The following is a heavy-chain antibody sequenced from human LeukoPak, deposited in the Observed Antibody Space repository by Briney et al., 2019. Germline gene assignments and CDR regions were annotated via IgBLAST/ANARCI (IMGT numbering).Heavy chain of an antibody. CDR3: ARVGELERLWGYFYY. CDR2: ISYDGSNK. J-gene: IGHJ4*01. CDR1: GFTFSSHA. Sequence: GGSLRLSCAASGFTFSSHAMHWVRQAPGQGLEWVAVISYDGSNKYYADSVKGRFTISRDNSKNTLYLQMNSLRAEDTAVYYCARVGELERLWGYFYYWGHGTPVTVSS. D-gene: IGHD1-1*01. V-gene: IGHV3-30-3*01.